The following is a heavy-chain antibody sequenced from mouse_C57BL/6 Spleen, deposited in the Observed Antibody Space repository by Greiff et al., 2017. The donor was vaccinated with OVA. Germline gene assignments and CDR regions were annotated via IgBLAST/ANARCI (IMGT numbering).Heavy chain of an antibody. CDR3: ASNDWDGNYAMDY. J-gene: IGHJ4*01. Sequence: QVQLQQSGPELVKPGASVKLSCKASGYTFTSYDINWVKQRPGQGLEWIGWIYPRGGSTTSNEKFKGKATLTVETSSSTAYMELHSLTSEDSAVYFWASNDWDGNYAMDYWGQGTSVTGAS. CDR1: GYTFTSYD. CDR2: IYPRGGST. V-gene: IGHV1-85*01. D-gene: IGHD4-1*01.